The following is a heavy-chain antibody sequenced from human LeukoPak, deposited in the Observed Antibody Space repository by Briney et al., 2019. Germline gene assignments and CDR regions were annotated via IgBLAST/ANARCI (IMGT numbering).Heavy chain of an antibody. CDR3: AREAPRRGYNN. CDR2: ISSSSSYI. CDR1: GFTFGSYS. V-gene: IGHV3-21*01. Sequence: PGGSLRLSCAASGFTFGSYSMNWVRQAPGKGLEWVSSISSSSSYIYYADSVKGRFTISRDNAKNSLYLQMNSLRAEDTAVYYCAREAPRRGYNNWGQGTLVTVSS. J-gene: IGHJ4*02. D-gene: IGHD5-18*01.